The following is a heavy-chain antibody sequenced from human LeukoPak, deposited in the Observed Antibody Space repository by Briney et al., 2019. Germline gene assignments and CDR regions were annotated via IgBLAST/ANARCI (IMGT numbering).Heavy chain of an antibody. V-gene: IGHV3-23*01. CDR3: AKDPYYYGSGSRDAFDI. Sequence: GGSLRLPCAASGFTFSSYAMSWVRQAPGKGLEWVSAISGSGGSTYYADSVKGRFTISRDNSKNTLYLQMYSLRAEDTAVYYCAKDPYYYGSGSRDAFDIWGQGTMVTVSS. CDR2: ISGSGGST. J-gene: IGHJ3*02. CDR1: GFTFSSYA. D-gene: IGHD3-10*01.